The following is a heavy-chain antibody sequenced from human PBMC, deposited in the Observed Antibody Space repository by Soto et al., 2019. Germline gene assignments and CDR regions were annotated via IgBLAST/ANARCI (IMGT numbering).Heavy chain of an antibody. Sequence: PSETLSLTCTVSGGSISITGYYWGWIRQPPGKGLEWIGYMDSSGNTYYNLSLKSRVTISVDTSKSQFSLKLSSVTAADTAVYYCARRHGGPFDYWGQGTLVTVSS. CDR3: ARRHGGPFDY. V-gene: IGHV4-39*01. CDR2: MDSSGNT. CDR1: GGSISITGYY. J-gene: IGHJ4*02. D-gene: IGHD4-17*01.